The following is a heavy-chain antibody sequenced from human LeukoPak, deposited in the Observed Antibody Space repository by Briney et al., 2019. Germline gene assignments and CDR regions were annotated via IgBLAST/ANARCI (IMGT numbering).Heavy chain of an antibody. D-gene: IGHD3-10*01. CDR1: GGSFTTYY. V-gene: IGHV4-4*07. Sequence: SETLSLTCTVSGGSFTTYYWSWIRQPAGRGLEWIGHLDSSGTTNYHPSLKSRVTMTTDPSNNQFSLKPSPLPPADTPIYYCSGDAKYYYGSRTFFFYEHWGQGTLLTVSS. CDR3: SGDAKYYYGSRTFFFYEH. J-gene: IGHJ4*02. CDR2: LDSSGTT.